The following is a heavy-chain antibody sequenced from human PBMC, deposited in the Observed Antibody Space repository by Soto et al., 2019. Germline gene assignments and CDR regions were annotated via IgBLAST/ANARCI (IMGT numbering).Heavy chain of an antibody. CDR2: INPRSGGT. V-gene: IGHV1-2*02. CDR3: TRASAVAGGSSNSLPNDY. CDR1: GYTFTDYY. D-gene: IGHD6-19*01. Sequence: QVQLVQSGAEVKKPGASVKVSCKASGYTFTDYYMHWVRQAPGQGLEWMGWINPRSGGTSYAQNFQGMVTLTRDTSISTAYMELSRLSSDDTAVYYCTRASAVAGGSSNSLPNDYWGQGTLVTVSS. J-gene: IGHJ4*02.